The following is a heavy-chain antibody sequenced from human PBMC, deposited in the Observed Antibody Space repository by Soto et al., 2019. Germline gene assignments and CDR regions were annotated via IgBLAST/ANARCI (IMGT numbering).Heavy chain of an antibody. CDR2: IYYSGST. D-gene: IGHD4-4*01. CDR3: ASIYSNYEARGPSSGYYYYMDV. J-gene: IGHJ6*03. V-gene: IGHV4-59*01. Sequence: SETLSLTCTVSGGSISSYYWSWIRQPPGKGLEWIGYIYYSGSTNYNPSLKSRVTISVDTSKNQFSLKLSSVTAADTAVYYCASIYSNYEARGPSSGYYYYMDVWGKGTTVTVSS. CDR1: GGSISSYY.